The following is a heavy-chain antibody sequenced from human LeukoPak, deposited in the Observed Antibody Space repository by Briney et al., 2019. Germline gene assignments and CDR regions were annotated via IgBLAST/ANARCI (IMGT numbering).Heavy chain of an antibody. CDR1: GGTFSSYA. J-gene: IGHJ4*02. Sequence: AASVKVSCKASGGTFSSYAISWVRQAPGQGLEWMGGIIPIFGTANYAQKFQGRVTITADESTSTAYMELSRLRSDDTAVYYCATQEYYDFWSGYGHWGQGTLVTVSS. D-gene: IGHD3-3*01. CDR2: IIPIFGTA. CDR3: ATQEYYDFWSGYGH. V-gene: IGHV1-69*13.